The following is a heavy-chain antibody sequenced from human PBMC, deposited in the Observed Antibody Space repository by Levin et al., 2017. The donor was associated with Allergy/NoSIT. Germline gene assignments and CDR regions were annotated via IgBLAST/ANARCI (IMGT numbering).Heavy chain of an antibody. V-gene: IGHV4-39*01. CDR2: AYYLGNT. CDR3: TRLANGIPSDN. J-gene: IGHJ4*02. D-gene: IGHD1-1*01. CDR1: GGSVSDGLYH. Sequence: SCSVSGGSVSDGLYHWGWIRQPPGKGLEWIASAYYLGNTYYNPSLKSRVTISVDTSTNQFSLKVTSVTAADTAVYYCTRLANGIPSDNWGQGTLVTVSS.